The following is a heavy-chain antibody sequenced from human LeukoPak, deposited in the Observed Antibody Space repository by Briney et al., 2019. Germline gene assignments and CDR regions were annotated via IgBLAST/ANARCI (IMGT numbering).Heavy chain of an antibody. CDR1: GGSISSSSYY. CDR2: IYYSGST. CDR3: ASPGGNSSSLYYFDY. D-gene: IGHD6-13*01. J-gene: IGHJ4*02. V-gene: IGHV4-39*01. Sequence: PSETLSLTCTVSGGSISSSSYYWGWIRQPPGKGLEWIGSIYYSGSTYYNPSLKSRVTISVDTSKNQFSLKLSSVTAADTAVYYCASPGGNSSSLYYFDYWGQGTLVTVSS.